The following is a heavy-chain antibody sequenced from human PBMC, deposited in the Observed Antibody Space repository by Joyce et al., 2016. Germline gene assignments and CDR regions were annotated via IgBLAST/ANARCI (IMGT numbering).Heavy chain of an antibody. CDR2: KYYKGFT. J-gene: IGHJ4*02. D-gene: IGHD1-14*01. CDR3: ASHPTGGSGDFFDY. V-gene: IGHV4-39*01. CDR1: GGSINSDVYY. Sequence: QLQLLESGPGLLKPSETLSLSCTVSGGSINSDVYYWGWIRQSPGKGLEWIASKYYKGFTYYNPTLKSRATISIDTANNQFSLSLTSVTAADRAVYYCASHPTGGSGDFFDYWGQGRLVTVSS.